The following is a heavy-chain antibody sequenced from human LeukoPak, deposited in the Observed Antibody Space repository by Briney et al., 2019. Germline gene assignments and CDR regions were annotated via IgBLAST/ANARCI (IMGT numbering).Heavy chain of an antibody. V-gene: IGHV3-21*01. CDR3: ARGRGSYVNTPFDY. J-gene: IGHJ4*02. CDR1: GFTFSSDS. Sequence: GGSLRLSCAASGFTFSSDSMNWVRQVPGKGLDWVSSISPDSDYIYYADSVKGRFTISRDNSKNTLYLQMNSLRAEDTAVYYCARGRGSYVNTPFDYWGQGTLVTVSS. D-gene: IGHD1-26*01. CDR2: ISPDSDYI.